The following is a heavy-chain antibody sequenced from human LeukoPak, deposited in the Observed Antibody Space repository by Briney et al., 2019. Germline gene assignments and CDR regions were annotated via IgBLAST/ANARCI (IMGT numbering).Heavy chain of an antibody. D-gene: IGHD3-10*01. CDR2: ISGSGGST. CDR3: AFSYGSGSYCRF. CDR1: GFTFSSYA. V-gene: IGHV3-23*01. J-gene: IGHJ4*02. Sequence: GGSLRLSCAASGFTFSSYAMSWVRQAPGKGLECVSAISGSGGSTYYADSVKGRFTISRDNSKNTLYLQMNSLRAEDTAVYYCAFSYGSGSYCRFWGQGTLVTVSS.